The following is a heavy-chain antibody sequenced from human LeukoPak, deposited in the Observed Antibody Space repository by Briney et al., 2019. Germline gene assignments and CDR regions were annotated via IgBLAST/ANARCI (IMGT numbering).Heavy chain of an antibody. D-gene: IGHD6-19*01. CDR2: ISGGSGNR. V-gene: IGHV3-23*01. CDR1: GFNFNDYA. CDR3: AKGIAVAGSYHYGMDV. J-gene: IGHJ6*02. Sequence: GGSLRLSCAASGFNFNDYAMTWVRQAPGKGLEWVSGISGGSGNRDYGDSVKGRFTISRDNSKSTLYLQMSGLRAEDTAVYHCAKGIAVAGSYHYGMDVWGQGTMVTVSS.